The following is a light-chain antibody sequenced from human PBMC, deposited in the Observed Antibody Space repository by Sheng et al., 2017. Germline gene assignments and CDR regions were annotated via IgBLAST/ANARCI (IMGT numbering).Light chain of an antibody. Sequence: DIVMTQSPDSLAVSLGERASINCKSSQTILYSSNNQNYLAWYQQKPGQPPKLLISWASTRESGVPDRFSGSGSGTDFTLTISSLQAEDVAVYYCQQYYSFPLTFGGGTNVEIK. CDR2: WAS. CDR3: QQYYSFPLT. V-gene: IGKV4-1*01. CDR1: QTILYSSNNQNY. J-gene: IGKJ4*01.